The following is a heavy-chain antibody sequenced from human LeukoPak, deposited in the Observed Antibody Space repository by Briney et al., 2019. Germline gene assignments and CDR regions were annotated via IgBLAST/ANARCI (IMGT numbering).Heavy chain of an antibody. J-gene: IGHJ3*02. V-gene: IGHV3-23*01. CDR2: ISDSGDST. CDR3: AKDQEPRMVGNAFAI. D-gene: IGHD1-26*01. Sequence: GGSLRLSCVASGLPFTNYAMNWVRQAPGTGLEWVSTISDSGDSTYYADSVKGRFTFSRDISKNTWYLQMNSLRAGDTALYYCAKDQEPRMVGNAFAIWGQGTVVTVSS. CDR1: GLPFTNYA.